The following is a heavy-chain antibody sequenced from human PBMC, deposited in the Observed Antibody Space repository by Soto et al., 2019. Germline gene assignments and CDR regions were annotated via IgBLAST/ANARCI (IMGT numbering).Heavy chain of an antibody. CDR3: AKDQSPDYDFWSGVTDY. CDR2: ISYDGSNK. D-gene: IGHD3-3*01. V-gene: IGHV3-30*18. CDR1: GFTFSSYG. Sequence: QVQLVESGGGVVQPGRSLRLSCAASGFTFSSYGMHWVRQAPGKGLEWVAVISYDGSNKYYADSVKGRFTISRDNSKNTLYLQMNSLRAEDTAVYYCAKDQSPDYDFWSGVTDYWGQGTLVTVSS. J-gene: IGHJ4*02.